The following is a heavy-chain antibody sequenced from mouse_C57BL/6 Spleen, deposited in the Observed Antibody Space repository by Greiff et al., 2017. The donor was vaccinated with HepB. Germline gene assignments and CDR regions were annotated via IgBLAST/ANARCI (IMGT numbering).Heavy chain of an antibody. CDR1: GYAFSSSW. CDR2: IYPGDGDT. D-gene: IGHD1-1*01. J-gene: IGHJ3*01. Sequence: VQLQQSGPELVKPGASVKISCKASGYAFSSSWKNWVKQRPGKGLEWIGRIYPGDGDTNYNGKFKGKATLTADKSSSTAYMQLSSLTSEDSAVYFCARDYGSSPWFAYWGQGTLVTVSA. V-gene: IGHV1-82*01. CDR3: ARDYGSSPWFAY.